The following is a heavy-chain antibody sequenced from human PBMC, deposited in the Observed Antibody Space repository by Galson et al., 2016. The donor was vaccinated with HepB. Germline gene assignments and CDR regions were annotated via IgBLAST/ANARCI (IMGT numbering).Heavy chain of an antibody. Sequence: SLRLSCAGSGFTFSSYAMNWVRQAPGKGLEWVSSIRDGDGRTHYADSVKGRFTISRDNSKNTLSLQMNSLRAEDTAIYYCAKISLGGYSSGWGGSFEIWGQGTKVTVSS. CDR1: GFTFSSYA. D-gene: IGHD6-19*01. CDR2: IRDGDGRT. CDR3: AKISLGGYSSGWGGSFEI. V-gene: IGHV3-23*01. J-gene: IGHJ3*02.